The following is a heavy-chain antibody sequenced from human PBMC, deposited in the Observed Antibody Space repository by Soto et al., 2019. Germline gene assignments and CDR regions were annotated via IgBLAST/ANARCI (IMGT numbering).Heavy chain of an antibody. J-gene: IGHJ4*02. Sequence: SETLSLTCTVSGGSISSGDYYWSWIRQPPGKGLEWIGYIYYSGSTYYNPSLKSRVTISVDTSKNQFSLKLSSVTAADTAVYYCARSSIAVAGFDYWAREPWSPSPQ. CDR3: ARSSIAVAGFDY. CDR1: GGSISSGDYY. D-gene: IGHD6-19*01. V-gene: IGHV4-30-4*02. CDR2: IYYSGST.